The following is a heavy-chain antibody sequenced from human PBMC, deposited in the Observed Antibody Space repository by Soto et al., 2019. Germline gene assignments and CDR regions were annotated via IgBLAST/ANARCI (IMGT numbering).Heavy chain of an antibody. Sequence: NPSETLSLTCTVSGGSISSSSYYWGWIRQPPGKGLEWIGSIYYSGSTYYNPSLQSRVSISVDTSRNQFSLKLSSVTAADTALYYCVRDSGRGSYMDVWGKGTTVTVSS. D-gene: IGHD6-19*01. J-gene: IGHJ6*03. CDR1: GGSISSSSYY. V-gene: IGHV4-39*01. CDR3: VRDSGRGSYMDV. CDR2: IYYSGST.